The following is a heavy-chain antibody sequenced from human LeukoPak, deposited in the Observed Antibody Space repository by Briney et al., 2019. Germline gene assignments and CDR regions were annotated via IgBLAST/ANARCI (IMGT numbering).Heavy chain of an antibody. CDR1: GGSFSGYY. D-gene: IGHD6-19*01. CDR3: ATDFGDSSGWYRF. V-gene: IGHV4-34*01. CDR2: INHSGST. J-gene: IGHJ4*02. Sequence: SETLSLTCAVYGGSFSGYYWNWIRQPPGKGLEWIGEINHSGSTNYNPSLKSRVTISVDTSKNQFSLKVSSVTAADTAVYYCATDFGDSSGWYRFWGQGTLVTVSS.